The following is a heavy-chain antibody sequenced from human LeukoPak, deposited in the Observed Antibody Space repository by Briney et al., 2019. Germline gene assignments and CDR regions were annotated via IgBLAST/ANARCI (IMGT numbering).Heavy chain of an antibody. J-gene: IGHJ4*02. V-gene: IGHV3-30*18. CDR2: ISYDGSNK. D-gene: IGHD5-12*01. CDR1: GFTLSSYG. CDR3: ANLPLRDIVANH. Sequence: AGGPLRLSCAASGFTLSSYGMHWVRQAPGKGLEWVAVISYDGSNKYYADSVKGRFTISRDNSKNTLYLQMNSLRAEDTAVYYCANLPLRDIVANHWGQGTLVTVSS.